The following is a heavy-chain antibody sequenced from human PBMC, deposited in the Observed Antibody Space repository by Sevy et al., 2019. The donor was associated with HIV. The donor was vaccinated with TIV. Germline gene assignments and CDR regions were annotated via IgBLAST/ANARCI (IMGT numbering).Heavy chain of an antibody. CDR1: GIIFTTSG. J-gene: IGHJ6*02. CDR3: AKGGNWAYYYYYNGMDV. CDR2: ISGSGGST. V-gene: IGHV3-23*01. Sequence: GGSLRLSCAVSGIIFTTSGMHWVRQAPGKGLEWVSAISGSGGSTYYADSVKGRFTISRDNSKNTLYLQMNSLRAEDTAVYYCAKGGNWAYYYYYNGMDVWGQGTTVTVSS. D-gene: IGHD7-27*01.